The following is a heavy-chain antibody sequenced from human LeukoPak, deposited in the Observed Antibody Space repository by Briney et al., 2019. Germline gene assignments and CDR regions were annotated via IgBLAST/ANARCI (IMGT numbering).Heavy chain of an antibody. J-gene: IGHJ4*02. Sequence: PSETLSLTCAVYGGSFSGYYWSWIRQPPGKGLEWIGEINHRGSTNYNPSLKSRVTISVDTSKNQFSLKLSSVTAADTAVYCCARRSSYGLGNSGFDYWGQGTLVTVSS. CDR2: INHRGST. CDR1: GGSFSGYY. D-gene: IGHD4-23*01. V-gene: IGHV4-34*01. CDR3: ARRSSYGLGNSGFDY.